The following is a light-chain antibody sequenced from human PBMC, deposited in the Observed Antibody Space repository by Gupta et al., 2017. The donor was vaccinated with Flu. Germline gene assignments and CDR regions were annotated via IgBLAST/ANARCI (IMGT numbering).Light chain of an antibody. CDR1: QSLLHSNGYNY. CDR2: LGY. V-gene: IGKV2-28*01. J-gene: IGKJ2*01. Sequence: DIVMTQSPLSLPVTPGERASISCRSSQSLLHSNGYNYLDWYLQKPGQSPQLLIYLGYNRASGVPDRFSGSGSGTDFTLKISRVEAEDVGVYYCMQALQTPLYTFGQGTKLEIK. CDR3: MQALQTPLYT.